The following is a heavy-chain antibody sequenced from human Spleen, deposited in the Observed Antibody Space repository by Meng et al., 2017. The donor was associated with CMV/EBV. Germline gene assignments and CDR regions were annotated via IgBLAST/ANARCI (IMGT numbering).Heavy chain of an antibody. CDR3: GRDLEDYGDPREDRY. CDR1: GFSFSSYW. CDR2: VKTDGSGI. J-gene: IGHJ4*02. V-gene: IGHV3-74*01. D-gene: IGHD4-17*01. Sequence: GGSLRLSCVASGFSFSSYWMVWVRQVPGKGLVWVSRVKTDGSGISYGDSVKGRFTISRDNAKNTVYLQMNSLRVEDTAVYYCGRDLEDYGDPREDRYWGQGTLVTVSS.